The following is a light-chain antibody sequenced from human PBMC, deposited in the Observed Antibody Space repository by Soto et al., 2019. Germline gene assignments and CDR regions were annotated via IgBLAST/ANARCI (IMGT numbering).Light chain of an antibody. CDR2: DVS. CDR3: SSFTTSTSYV. J-gene: IGLJ1*01. Sequence: QSALTQPASVAGSPGQSITISCTGTSSDVGAYDYVSWYQQHPGEVPKLMIFDVSDRPSGVSNRFSGSKSGNTASLTISGLQVEDEADYYCSSFTTSTSYVFGTGTKLTVL. V-gene: IGLV2-14*03. CDR1: SSDVGAYDY.